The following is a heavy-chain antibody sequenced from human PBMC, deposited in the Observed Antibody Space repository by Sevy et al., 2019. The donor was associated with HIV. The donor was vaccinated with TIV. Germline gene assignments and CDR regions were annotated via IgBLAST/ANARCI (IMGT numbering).Heavy chain of an antibody. Sequence: SETLSLTCAVHGGSFSGYYWNWIRQPPGKGLEGSGEINHSGSTNYNPSLKSRVTISVDTSKNQFSLKLSSVTAADTAVYYCARSPPIVVVPGAPSWFDPWGQGTLVTVSS. CDR2: INHSGST. D-gene: IGHD2-2*01. V-gene: IGHV4-34*01. CDR1: GGSFSGYY. J-gene: IGHJ5*02. CDR3: ARSPPIVVVPGAPSWFDP.